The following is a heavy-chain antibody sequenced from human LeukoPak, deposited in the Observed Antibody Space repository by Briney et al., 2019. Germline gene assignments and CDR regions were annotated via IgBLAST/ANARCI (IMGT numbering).Heavy chain of an antibody. CDR3: ARGRFQAAIVVVPAATYQFDY. Sequence: SETLSLTCAVYGGSFSGYYWSWIRQPPGKGLEWIGEINHSGSTNYNPSLKSRATISVDMSKNQFSLKLSSVTAADTAVYYCARGRFQAAIVVVPAATYQFDYWGQGTLVTVSS. V-gene: IGHV4-34*01. CDR1: GGSFSGYY. D-gene: IGHD2-2*01. J-gene: IGHJ4*02. CDR2: INHSGST.